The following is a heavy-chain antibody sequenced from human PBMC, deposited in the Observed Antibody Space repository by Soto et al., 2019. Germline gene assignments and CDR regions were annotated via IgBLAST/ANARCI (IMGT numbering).Heavy chain of an antibody. CDR2: VSSGSSYI. CDR3: VRARATDSRPDY. D-gene: IGHD3-22*01. V-gene: IGHV3-21*01. CDR1: GFTFSLYA. Sequence: GGSLRLSCAASGFTFSLYAMIWVRKAPGKGLEWVSSVSSGSSYIYSADSLKGRFTISRDDAKNSLYLQMNSLRADDTAIYYCVRARATDSRPDYWGQGSLVTVSS. J-gene: IGHJ4*02.